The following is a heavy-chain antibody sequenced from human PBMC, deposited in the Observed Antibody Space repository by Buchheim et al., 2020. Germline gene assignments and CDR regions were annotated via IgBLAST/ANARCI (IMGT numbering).Heavy chain of an antibody. CDR1: GFTFSIYA. Sequence: QVQLVESGGGVVQPGRSLRLSCAASGFTFSIYAMHWVRQAPGKGLEWVAVISYDGSNKYYADSVKGRFTISRDNSKNTLYLQMNSLRAEDTAVYYCARAADDSSWYGYYFDYWGQGTL. V-gene: IGHV3-30*04. J-gene: IGHJ4*02. CDR3: ARAADDSSWYGYYFDY. D-gene: IGHD6-13*01. CDR2: ISYDGSNK.